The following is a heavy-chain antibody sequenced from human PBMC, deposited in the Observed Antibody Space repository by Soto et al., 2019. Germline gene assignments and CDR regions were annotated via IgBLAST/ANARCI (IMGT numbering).Heavy chain of an antibody. V-gene: IGHV3-23*01. D-gene: IGHD3-3*01. CDR1: GFTFSSYD. CDR3: AKEDDAWTNGHFDI. CDR2: ISGSGGST. J-gene: IGHJ3*02. Sequence: EVQLLESGGGLVQPGGSLRLSCAASGFTFSSYDMRWVRQAPGKGLEWVSAISGSGGSTYYADSVKGRFTISRDNSKNTLYVQMNSLRAEDTAIYYCAKEDDAWTNGHFDIWGQGTMVTVSS.